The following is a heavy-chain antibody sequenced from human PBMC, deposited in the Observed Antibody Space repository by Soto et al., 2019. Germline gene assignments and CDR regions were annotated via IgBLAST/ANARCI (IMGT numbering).Heavy chain of an antibody. Sequence: GESLKISCKGSGYSFTSYWISWVRQMPGKGLEWMGRIDPSDSYTNYSPSFQGHVTISADKSISTAYLQWSSLKASDTAMYYCATHRGYSSSSWIHYYYGMDVWGQGTTVTVSS. CDR1: GYSFTSYW. CDR2: IDPSDSYT. V-gene: IGHV5-10-1*01. D-gene: IGHD6-6*01. CDR3: ATHRGYSSSSWIHYYYGMDV. J-gene: IGHJ6*02.